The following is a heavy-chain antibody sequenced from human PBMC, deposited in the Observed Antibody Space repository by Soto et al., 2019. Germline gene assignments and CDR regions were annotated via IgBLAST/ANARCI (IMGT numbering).Heavy chain of an antibody. CDR3: ARERPDGARLGP. D-gene: IGHD6-6*01. CDR1: GGSISSGDYY. CDR2: IYHSGST. V-gene: IGHV4-30-4*01. J-gene: IGHJ5*02. Sequence: QVQLQESGPGLVKPSQTLSLTCTVSGGSISSGDYYWSWIRQPPGKGLEWIGYIYHSGSTYYNPSPKGRVTISVNTSKNQFSLKLGSVTAADTAVYYCARERPDGARLGPWGQGTLVPVSS.